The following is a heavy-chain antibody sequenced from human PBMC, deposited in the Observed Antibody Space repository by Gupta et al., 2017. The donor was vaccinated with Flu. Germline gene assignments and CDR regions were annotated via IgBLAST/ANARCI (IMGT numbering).Heavy chain of an antibody. V-gene: IGHV4-34*01. CDR3: ARARCSGDCSYYFDY. J-gene: IGHJ4*02. CDR2: INHSGST. Sequence: QVQLQQWGAGLLKPSETLSLTCAVYGGSFSGYYWSWNRQPPGKGLEWIGEINHSGSTNYNPSLKSRVTISVDTSKNQFSLKLSSVTAADTAVYYCARARCSGDCSYYFDYWGQGTLVTVSS. D-gene: IGHD2-21*02. CDR1: GGSFSGYY.